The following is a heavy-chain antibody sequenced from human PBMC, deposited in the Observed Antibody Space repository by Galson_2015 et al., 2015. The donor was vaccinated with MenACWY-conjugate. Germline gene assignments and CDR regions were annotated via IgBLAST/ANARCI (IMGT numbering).Heavy chain of an antibody. J-gene: IGHJ4*02. CDR3: ATDVPGIGAGEFDY. D-gene: IGHD3-10*01. CDR1: GFSFTYAW. V-gene: IGHV3-15*01. Sequence: SLRLSCAASGFSFTYAWMSWVRQAPGKGLEWVGRITSKNDGGATGYAAPVKGRFTISSDDSKNTLYLQMNSLKSEDTAVYYCATDVPGIGAGEFDYWGQGTLVTVSS. CDR2: ITSKNDGGAT.